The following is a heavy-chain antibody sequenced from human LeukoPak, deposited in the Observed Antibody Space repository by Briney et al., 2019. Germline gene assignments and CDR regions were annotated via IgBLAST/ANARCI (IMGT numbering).Heavy chain of an antibody. CDR1: GGSISSYF. CDR3: ARVPLDYGGNSGRVY. Sequence: SETLSLTCTVSGGSISSYFWSWIRQPPGKGLEWIGYISYSGSTNYNPSLKSRVTISVDTSKSQFSLKLSSVTAADTAVYYCARVPLDYGGNSGRVYWGQGTLVTVSS. D-gene: IGHD4-23*01. CDR2: ISYSGST. J-gene: IGHJ4*02. V-gene: IGHV4-59*01.